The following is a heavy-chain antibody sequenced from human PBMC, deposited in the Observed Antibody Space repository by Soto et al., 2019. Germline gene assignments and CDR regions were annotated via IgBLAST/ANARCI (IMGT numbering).Heavy chain of an antibody. V-gene: IGHV3-23*01. CDR3: XXXXXXXXXXXXXXXXFQH. CDR1: GFTFSSYA. CDR2: XSGSGGST. J-gene: IGHJ1*01. Sequence: EVQLLESGGGLVQPGGSLRLSCAASGFTFSSYAMSWVRQAPGKGXXXXXXXSGSGGSTYYADSVKGRFTISRDNSKXXXXXXXXXXXXXXXXXXXXXXXXXXXXXXXXXXXXFQHWGQGTLVTVSS.